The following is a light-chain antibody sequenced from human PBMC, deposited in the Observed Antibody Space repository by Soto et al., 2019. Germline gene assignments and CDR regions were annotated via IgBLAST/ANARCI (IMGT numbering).Light chain of an antibody. V-gene: IGKV3-20*01. J-gene: IGKJ4*01. CDR1: QSVSSSY. CDR3: QQYGSSPHLS. Sequence: EIVRTQSPGTLSLSPGERATLSCRASQSVSSSYLAWYQQIPGQAPRLLIYGASQRATGIPDMFSGSGSGTDFTLTISRMAPEDFAVYSCQQYGSSPHLSFGGGTKVEIK. CDR2: GAS.